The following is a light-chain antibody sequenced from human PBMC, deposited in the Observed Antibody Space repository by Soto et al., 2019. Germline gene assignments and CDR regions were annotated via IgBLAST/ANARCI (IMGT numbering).Light chain of an antibody. V-gene: IGKV3-15*01. CDR3: QQYNNWPPWT. Sequence: EIVMTQSPATLSVSPGDRVTLSCRASQSVGSNLAWYQHKPGQAPRLLISGASTRATAIPARFSGTGSGTEFTLTIRSLQSEDFAVYYCQQYNNWPPWTFGQGTKVEIK. CDR2: GAS. J-gene: IGKJ1*01. CDR1: QSVGSN.